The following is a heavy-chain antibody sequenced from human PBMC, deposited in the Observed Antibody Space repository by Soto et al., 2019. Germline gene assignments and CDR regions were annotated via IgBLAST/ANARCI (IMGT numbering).Heavy chain of an antibody. J-gene: IGHJ6*02. CDR2: IGTAGDT. CDR3: ARGRWLGGMDV. V-gene: IGHV3-13*01. D-gene: IGHD5-12*01. CDR1: GFTFSSYD. Sequence: GGSLRLSCAASGFTFSSYDMHWVRQATGKGLEWVSAIGTAGDTYYPGSVKGRFTISRENAKNSLYLQMNSLRAGDTAVYYCARGRWLGGMDVWGQGTTVTVS.